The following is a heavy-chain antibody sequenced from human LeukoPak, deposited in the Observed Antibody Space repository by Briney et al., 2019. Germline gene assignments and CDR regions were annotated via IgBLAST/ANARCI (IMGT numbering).Heavy chain of an antibody. CDR3: ARGFGYYYDSSGYQKPPLYYFDY. Sequence: GGSLRLSCAASGFTFSSYEMNWVRQAPGKGLEWVSYISSSGSTIYYADSVKGRLTISRDNAKNSLYLQMNGLRAEDTAVYYCARGFGYYYDSSGYQKPPLYYFDYWGQGTLVTVSS. J-gene: IGHJ4*02. CDR2: ISSSGSTI. V-gene: IGHV3-48*03. CDR1: GFTFSSYE. D-gene: IGHD3-22*01.